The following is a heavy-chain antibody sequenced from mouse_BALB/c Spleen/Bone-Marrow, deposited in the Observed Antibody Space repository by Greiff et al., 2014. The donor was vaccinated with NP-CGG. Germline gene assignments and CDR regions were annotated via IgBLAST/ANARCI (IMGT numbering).Heavy chain of an antibody. J-gene: IGHJ4*01. V-gene: IGHV1-67*01. CDR2: ISTYSGNT. CDR3: ARRTQEYAMDY. Sequence: QVQLQQSGPELVRPGVSVKISCKGSGYTFTDYAIHWVKQSPAKSLEWIGVISTYSGNTKYNQKFKDKATMTVDKSSSTAYMELPRRTSEDAAIYYCARRTQEYAMDYWGQGTSVTVSS. CDR1: GYTFTDYA.